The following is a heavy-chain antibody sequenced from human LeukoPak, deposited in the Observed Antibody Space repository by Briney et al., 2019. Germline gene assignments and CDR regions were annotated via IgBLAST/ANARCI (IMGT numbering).Heavy chain of an antibody. CDR1: GFTFSGNG. V-gene: IGHV3-30*02. CDR2: IRYDGSNK. CDR3: AAEGRLRFLEWGADDAFDI. Sequence: GGSLRLSCAASGFTFSGNGMHWVRQAPGKGLEWVAFIRYDGSNKYYADSVKGRFTISRDNSKNTLYLQMNSLRAEDTAVYYCAAEGRLRFLEWGADDAFDIWGQGTMVTVSS. J-gene: IGHJ3*02. D-gene: IGHD3-3*01.